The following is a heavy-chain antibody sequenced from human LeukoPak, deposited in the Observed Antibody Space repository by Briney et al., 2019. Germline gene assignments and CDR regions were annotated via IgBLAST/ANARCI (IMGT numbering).Heavy chain of an antibody. V-gene: IGHV4-59*01. CDR3: ARFRADYDSSGYYYPALSVDY. D-gene: IGHD3-22*01. Sequence: SSETLSLTCTVSGGSISSYYWSWIRQPPGKGLEWIGYIYYSGSTNYNPSLKSRVTISVDTSKNQFSLKLSSVTAADTAVYYCARFRADYDSSGYYYPALSVDYWGQGTLVTVSS. CDR1: GGSISSYY. CDR2: IYYSGST. J-gene: IGHJ4*02.